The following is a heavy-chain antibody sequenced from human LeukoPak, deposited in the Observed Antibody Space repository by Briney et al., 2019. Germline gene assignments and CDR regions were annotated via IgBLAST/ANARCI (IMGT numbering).Heavy chain of an antibody. CDR3: ARDLGSWYNY. Sequence: SETLSLTCTVSGGSISSYYWSWIRQPPGKGLEWIGYIYHTGSTSYNPSLKSRLTISVDTSKNQFSLKLSSVTAADTAVYYCARDLGSWYNYWGQGTLVTVSS. D-gene: IGHD6-13*01. V-gene: IGHV4-4*08. CDR1: GGSISSYY. CDR2: IYHTGST. J-gene: IGHJ4*02.